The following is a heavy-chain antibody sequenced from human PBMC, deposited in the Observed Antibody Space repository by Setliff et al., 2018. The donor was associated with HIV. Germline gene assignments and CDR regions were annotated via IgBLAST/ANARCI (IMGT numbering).Heavy chain of an antibody. CDR1: GDTFTGHA. CDR2: IIPITGTI. Sequence: GASVKVSCKISGDTFTGHAIVWVRQAPGQGLEWMGGIIPITGTIHFAQKFQDRITVTKDESTGTVYMELSSLRAEDTAVYYCARKAGYCPHGGCWSPLDYWGQGTLVTVS. CDR3: ARKAGYCPHGGCWSPLDY. D-gene: IGHD2-8*01. J-gene: IGHJ4*02. V-gene: IGHV1-69*05.